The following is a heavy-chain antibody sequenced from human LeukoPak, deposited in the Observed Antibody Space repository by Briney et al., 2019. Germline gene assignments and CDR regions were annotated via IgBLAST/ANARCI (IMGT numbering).Heavy chain of an antibody. CDR1: GFTVSSNY. CDR3: ASRSYGSGSFVFDY. V-gene: IGHV3-53*01. J-gene: IGHJ4*02. D-gene: IGHD3-10*01. Sequence: PGGSLRLSCAASGFTVSSNYMSWVRQAPGKGLEWVSVIYSGGSTYYADSVKGRFTISRDNPKNMLYFQMNSLRAEDTAVYYCASRSYGSGSFVFDYWGQGTLVTVSS. CDR2: IYSGGST.